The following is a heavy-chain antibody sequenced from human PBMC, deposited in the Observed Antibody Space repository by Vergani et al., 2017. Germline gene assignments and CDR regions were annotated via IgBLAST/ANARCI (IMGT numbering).Heavy chain of an antibody. CDR2: MNPNSGNT. J-gene: IGHJ4*02. CDR1: GYTFTSYD. V-gene: IGHV1-8*01. CDR3: ARSMVRGVNTPYYFDY. D-gene: IGHD3-10*01. Sequence: QVQLVQSGAEVKKPGASVKVSCKASGYTFTSYDINWVRQATGQGLEWMGWMNPNSGNTGYAQKFQGRVTMTRNTSISTAYMELSSLRSEDTAVYYCARSMVRGVNTPYYFDYWGQGTLVTVSS.